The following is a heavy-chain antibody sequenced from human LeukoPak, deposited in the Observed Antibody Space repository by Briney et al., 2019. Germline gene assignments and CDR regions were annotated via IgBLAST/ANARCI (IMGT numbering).Heavy chain of an antibody. Sequence: PGGSLRLSCAASGFTFSSYAMSWVRQAPGKGQEWVSAMSGSGGSTYYADSVKGRFTISRDNSKNTLYLQMNSLRAEDTAVYYCAPYCSGGSCYGVDYWGQGTLVTVSS. V-gene: IGHV3-23*01. CDR1: GFTFSSYA. J-gene: IGHJ4*02. CDR2: MSGSGGST. CDR3: APYCSGGSCYGVDY. D-gene: IGHD2-15*01.